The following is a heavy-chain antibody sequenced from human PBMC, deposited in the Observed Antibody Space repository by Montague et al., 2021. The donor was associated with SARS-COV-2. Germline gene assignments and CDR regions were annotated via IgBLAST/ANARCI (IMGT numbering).Heavy chain of an antibody. CDR3: AKGFTSWPRGLFDY. Sequence: SLSLSCAASGFTLSSYAMNWVCQAPGKGLEWVSSISGSDDATYYAGSVKGRFTISRDSSKNTLYLQMNSLRVEETAVYYCAKGFTSWPRGLFDYWGQGTLVTVSS. CDR2: ISGSDDAT. CDR1: GFTLSSYA. J-gene: IGHJ4*02. D-gene: IGHD2-2*01. V-gene: IGHV3-23*01.